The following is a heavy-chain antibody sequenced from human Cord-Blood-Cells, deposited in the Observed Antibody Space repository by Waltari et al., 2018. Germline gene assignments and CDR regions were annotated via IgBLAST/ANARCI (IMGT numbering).Heavy chain of an antibody. D-gene: IGHD1-26*01. CDR1: GFTFSSYA. CDR2: ISGSGGST. V-gene: IGHV3-23*01. J-gene: IGHJ3*02. CDR3: AKDAPLIVGATQAFDI. Sequence: EVQLLESGGGLVQPGGSLRLSCVASGFTFSSYAMGWVRQAPGEGLEWVSAISGSGGSTYYADSVKGRFTISRDNSKNTLYLQMNSLRAEDTAVYYCAKDAPLIVGATQAFDIWGQGTMVTVSS.